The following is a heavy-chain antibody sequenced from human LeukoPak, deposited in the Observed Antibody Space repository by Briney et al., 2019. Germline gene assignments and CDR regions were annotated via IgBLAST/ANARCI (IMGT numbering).Heavy chain of an antibody. CDR2: INPNSGGT. D-gene: IGHD2-8*01. CDR3: ARSPYCTNGVCSTFNYFDY. CDR1: GYTFTGYY. Sequence: ASVKVSCKASGYTFTGYYMHWVRQAPGQGLEWMGWINPNSGGTNYAQKFQGRVTMTRDTSISTAYMELSRLRSDDTAVYYCARSPYCTNGVCSTFNYFDYWGQGSLVTVSS. V-gene: IGHV1-2*02. J-gene: IGHJ4*02.